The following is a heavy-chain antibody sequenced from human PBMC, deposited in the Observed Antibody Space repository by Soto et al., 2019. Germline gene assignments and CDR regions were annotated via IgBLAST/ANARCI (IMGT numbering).Heavy chain of an antibody. D-gene: IGHD2-21*02. J-gene: IGHJ4*02. V-gene: IGHV4-59*13. CDR3: ARAGRRSSKTVLDY. Sequence: SETLSLTCTVSGGSISGYYWSWIRQPPGKGLEWIGYISYNGSPNYSPSLKSRVTISVDTSQNQFSLKLNYVTAADTAVYYCARAGRRSSKTVLDYWGQGNLVTVFS. CDR1: GGSISGYY. CDR2: ISYNGSP.